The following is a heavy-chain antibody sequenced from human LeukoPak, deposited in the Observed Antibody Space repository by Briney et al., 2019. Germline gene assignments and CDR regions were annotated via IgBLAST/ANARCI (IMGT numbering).Heavy chain of an antibody. CDR1: GFTFSSYG. J-gene: IGHJ4*02. D-gene: IGHD3-9*01. Sequence: PGGSLRLSCAASGFTFSSYGMHWVRQAPGKGLEWVAFIRYDGSNKYYADSVKGRFTISRDNSKNTLYLQMSSLRAEDTAVYYCAKDYFDWPRDHYFDYWGQGTLVTVSS. CDR3: AKDYFDWPRDHYFDY. CDR2: IRYDGSNK. V-gene: IGHV3-30*02.